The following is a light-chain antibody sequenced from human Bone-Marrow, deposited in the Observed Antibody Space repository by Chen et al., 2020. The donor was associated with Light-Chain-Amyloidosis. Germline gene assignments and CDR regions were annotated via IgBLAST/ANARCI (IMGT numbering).Light chain of an antibody. Sequence: SYVLTQPSSVSVAPGQTATIACGGNNIGSTSVHWYQQSPGQAPLLVVYDDSDRHSGVPQRLSGSTSGNTATQTVSRVEAGDEADYCCQVWDRSSERPVCGGGTKLTVL. CDR1: NIGSTS. J-gene: IGLJ3*02. CDR3: QVWDRSSERPV. CDR2: DDS. V-gene: IGLV3-21*02.